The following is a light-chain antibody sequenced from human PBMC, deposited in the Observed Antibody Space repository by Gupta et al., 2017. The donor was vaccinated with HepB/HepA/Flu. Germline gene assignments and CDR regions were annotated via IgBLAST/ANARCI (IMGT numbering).Light chain of an antibody. Sequence: DIQMTQSPSSLSASVGDRVTLTCRAGQSVATYLHWYQQETGKAPRLLIYGASTVKSGVPTRFSGSGSGTDFTLTISRRQPEDFAIYYCQHRLSTPSTFGQGTKLEI. V-gene: IGKV1-39*01. CDR2: GAS. J-gene: IGKJ2*01. CDR3: QHRLSTPST. CDR1: QSVATY.